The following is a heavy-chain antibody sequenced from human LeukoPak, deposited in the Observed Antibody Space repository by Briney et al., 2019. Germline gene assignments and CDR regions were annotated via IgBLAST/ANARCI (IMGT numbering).Heavy chain of an antibody. CDR1: GGTISSYY. CDR3: ARGLGRIAVANWY. Sequence: SETLSLTCAVSGGTISSYYWSWIRQPPGKGLEWIGYIYYSGSNNYNPSLKSRVIISVDTSKNQFSLKLGSVTAADTAVYYCARGLGRIAVANWY. J-gene: IGHJ2*01. V-gene: IGHV4-59*12. CDR2: IYYSGSN. D-gene: IGHD6-13*01.